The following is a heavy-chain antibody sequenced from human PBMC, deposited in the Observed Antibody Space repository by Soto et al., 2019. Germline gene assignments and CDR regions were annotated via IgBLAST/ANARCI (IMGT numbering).Heavy chain of an antibody. CDR2: IMPIFRTP. J-gene: IGHJ6*02. V-gene: IGHV1-69*12. CDR3: ARDKDRLQLGGNYYYMLDV. Sequence: QVQLEQSGAEVKKPGSSVKVSCKASGGTFSSSAISWVRQAPGQGLEWLGGIMPIFRTPDYAQKFQGRVTIPADXSXXXAXXELSGLRSDDTAVYYCARDKDRLQLGGNYYYMLDVWGQGTTVTVSS. CDR1: GGTFSSSA. D-gene: IGHD1-26*01.